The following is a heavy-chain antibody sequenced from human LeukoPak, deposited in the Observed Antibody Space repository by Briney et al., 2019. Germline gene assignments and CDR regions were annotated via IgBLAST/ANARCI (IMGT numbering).Heavy chain of an antibody. CDR3: ARDRTSSWVSDY. Sequence: GGSLRLSCAASGFTFSSYSMNWVRQAPGKGLEWVSSISSSSSYIYYADLVKGRFTISRDNAKNSLYLQMNSLRAEDTAVYYCARDRTSSWVSDYWGQGTLVTVSS. D-gene: IGHD6-19*01. CDR2: ISSSSSYI. V-gene: IGHV3-21*01. CDR1: GFTFSSYS. J-gene: IGHJ4*02.